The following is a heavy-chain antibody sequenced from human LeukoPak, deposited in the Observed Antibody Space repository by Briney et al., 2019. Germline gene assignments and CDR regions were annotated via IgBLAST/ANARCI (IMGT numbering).Heavy chain of an antibody. V-gene: IGHV4-39*05. CDR1: GGSISSGSYY. Sequence: SETPSLTCSVSGGSISSGSYYWGWIRQPPGKGLEWIGSFYYSVSTYYNPSLKSRVTISVDTSKNQFSLNLSSVTAADTGVYYCAESGYDLNWFDPWGQGTLVTVSS. D-gene: IGHD5-12*01. CDR3: AESGYDLNWFDP. CDR2: FYYSVST. J-gene: IGHJ5*02.